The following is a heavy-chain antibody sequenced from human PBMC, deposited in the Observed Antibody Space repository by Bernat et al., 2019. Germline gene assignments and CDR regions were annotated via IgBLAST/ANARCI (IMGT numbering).Heavy chain of an antibody. CDR1: GFTFSSYG. V-gene: IGHV3-30*18. D-gene: IGHD4-23*01. Sequence: QVQLVESGGGVVQPGRSLRLSCAASGFTFSSYGMHWVRQAPGKGLEWVAVISYDGSNKYYADYVKGRCTISRDNSKNPLYLQMNSLRAEDTAVYYCAKDRGTTVVTPWFDPWGQGTLVTVSS. CDR2: ISYDGSNK. CDR3: AKDRGTTVVTPWFDP. J-gene: IGHJ5*02.